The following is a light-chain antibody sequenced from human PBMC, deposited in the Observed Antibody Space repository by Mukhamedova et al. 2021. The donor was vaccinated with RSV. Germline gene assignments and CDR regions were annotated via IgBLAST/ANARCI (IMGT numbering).Light chain of an antibody. CDR3: QAWDSGTEV. Sequence: GQSPVLVIYQDTKRPSGIPERFSGSNSGSTATLIISGTQAVDEADYYCQAWDSGTEVFGGGTNFTVL. J-gene: IGLJ3*02. V-gene: IGLV3-1*01. CDR2: QDT.